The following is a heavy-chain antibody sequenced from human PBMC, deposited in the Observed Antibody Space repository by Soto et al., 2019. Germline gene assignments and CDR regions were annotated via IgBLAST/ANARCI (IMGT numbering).Heavy chain of an antibody. V-gene: IGHV3-30-3*01. J-gene: IGHJ4*02. CDR1: GFSFGSYA. CDR2: ISHDGINK. CDR3: AIDWSLYGSSLPMIDY. D-gene: IGHD6-6*01. Sequence: PGGSLRLSCTASGFSFGSYAMYWFRQPPGKGLEWVAVISHDGINKHYADSVKGRFTVSRDNSRSTLYLQLNSLRAEDTAVYYCAIDWSLYGSSLPMIDYWGQGTLVPVSS.